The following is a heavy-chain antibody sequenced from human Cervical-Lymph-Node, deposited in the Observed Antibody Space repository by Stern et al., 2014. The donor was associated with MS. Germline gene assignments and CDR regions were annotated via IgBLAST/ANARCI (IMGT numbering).Heavy chain of an antibody. CDR1: GFTFSSYG. Sequence: VQLVESGGGVVQPGRSLRLSCAASGFTFSSYGMHWVRQAPGKGLEWVAVIWYDGSNKYYADSVKGRFTISRDNSKNTLYLQMNSLRAEDTAVYYCARDDGNYYYHYGMDVWGQGTTVTVSS. CDR2: IWYDGSNK. J-gene: IGHJ6*02. V-gene: IGHV3-33*01. CDR3: ARDDGNYYYHYGMDV.